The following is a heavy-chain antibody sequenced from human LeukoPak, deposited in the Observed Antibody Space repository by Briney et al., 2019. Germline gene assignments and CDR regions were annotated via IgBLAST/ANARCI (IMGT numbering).Heavy chain of an antibody. J-gene: IGHJ3*02. V-gene: IGHV4-34*01. CDR2: INHSGST. D-gene: IGHD2-2*01. Sequence: SETLSLTCAVYGGSFSGYYWSWIRQPPGKGLEWIGEINHSGSTNYNPSLKSRVTISVDTSKNQFSLKLSSVTAADTAVYYCARHIHQLPDDAFDIWGQGTMVTVSS. CDR3: ARHIHQLPDDAFDI. CDR1: GGSFSGYY.